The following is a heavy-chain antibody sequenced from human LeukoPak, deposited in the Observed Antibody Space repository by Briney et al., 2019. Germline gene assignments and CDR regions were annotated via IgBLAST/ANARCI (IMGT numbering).Heavy chain of an antibody. CDR1: GFTFTSYG. CDR2: ISGSGGST. D-gene: IGHD5-18*01. CDR3: AKEAENVDTAMSTDY. J-gene: IGHJ4*02. Sequence: PGRSLRLSCAASGFTFTSYGMNWVRQAPGKGLEWVSAISGSGGSTYYADSVKGRFTISRDNSKNTLYLQMNSLRAEDTAVYYCAKEAENVDTAMSTDYWGQGTLVTVSS. V-gene: IGHV3-23*01.